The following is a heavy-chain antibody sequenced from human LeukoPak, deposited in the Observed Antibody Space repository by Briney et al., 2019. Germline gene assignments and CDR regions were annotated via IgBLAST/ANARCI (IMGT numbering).Heavy chain of an antibody. Sequence: GGSLRLSCAASRFTFSNYWMSWVRQAPEKGLEWVANIKQDGSEKHYVDSVKGRFTISRDNAKNSLYLQMNSLRAEDTAVYYCARTTGVDWYFDYWGQGILVTVSP. CDR2: IKQDGSEK. CDR3: ARTTGVDWYFDY. J-gene: IGHJ4*02. V-gene: IGHV3-7*01. CDR1: RFTFSNYW. D-gene: IGHD1-1*01.